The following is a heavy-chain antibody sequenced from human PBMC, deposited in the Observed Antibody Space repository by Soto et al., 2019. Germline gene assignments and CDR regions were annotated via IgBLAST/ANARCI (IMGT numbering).Heavy chain of an antibody. D-gene: IGHD1-1*01. CDR2: IHPSGST. J-gene: IGHJ4*02. CDR1: GGSFSNYY. V-gene: IGHV4-34*01. CDR3: ARGMDAYKTGNY. Sequence: QVQPQHGGAGLLRPSETLSLTCDVLGGSFSNYYWSWVRQPPGKGLEWIGEIHPSGSTHFNPSLQIRGSISLDTSKSQFALKLISVTAADTAIYFCARGMDAYKTGNYWRKGPLVPVSS.